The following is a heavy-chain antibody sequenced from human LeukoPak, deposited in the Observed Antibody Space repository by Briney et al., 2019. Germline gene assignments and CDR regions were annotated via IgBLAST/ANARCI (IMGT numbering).Heavy chain of an antibody. Sequence: GESLKISCKGSGYSFTSYWIGWVRRMPGKGLEWMGIIYPGDSDTRYSPSFQGQVTISADKSISTAYLQWSSLKASDTAMYYCARHLGTMVRGDRYYFDYWGQGTLVTVSS. D-gene: IGHD3-10*01. J-gene: IGHJ4*02. CDR3: ARHLGTMVRGDRYYFDY. V-gene: IGHV5-51*01. CDR2: IYPGDSDT. CDR1: GYSFTSYW.